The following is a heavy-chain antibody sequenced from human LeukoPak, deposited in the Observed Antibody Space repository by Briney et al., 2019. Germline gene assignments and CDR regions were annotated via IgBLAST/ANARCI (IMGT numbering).Heavy chain of an antibody. Sequence: GGSLRLSCAASGFTFRSYSMNWVRQAPGKGLEWVSYINSNSSNIYYPDSREGRFTTYRDHAKHSLYLQMNSLRAEDTSVSYCEREGAGGYYYYYYYYGMDVWGQGTTVTVSS. V-gene: IGHV3-48*01. CDR1: GFTFRSYS. CDR3: EREGAGGYYYYYYYYGMDV. CDR2: INSNSSNI. J-gene: IGHJ6*02. D-gene: IGHD3-22*01.